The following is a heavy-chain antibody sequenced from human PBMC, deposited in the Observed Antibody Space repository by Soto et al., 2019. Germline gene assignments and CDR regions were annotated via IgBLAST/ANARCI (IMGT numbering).Heavy chain of an antibody. J-gene: IGHJ4*02. V-gene: IGHV3-73*01. CDR2: IRSKPNSYAT. CDR3: ATIDY. Sequence: EVQLVESGGGLVQPGGSLKLSCAASGFTFSGSALHWVRQASGKGLEWLGRIRSKPNSYATSYAASVKGRFIIYRDDSKKTAFLQMNSLKIEDTAVYYCATIDYWGQGTLVTVSS. CDR1: GFTFSGSA.